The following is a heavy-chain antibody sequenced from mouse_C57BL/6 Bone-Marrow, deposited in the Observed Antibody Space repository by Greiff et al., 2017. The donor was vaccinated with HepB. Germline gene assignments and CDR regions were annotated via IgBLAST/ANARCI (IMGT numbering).Heavy chain of an antibody. D-gene: IGHD2-2*01. CDR3: ARGDLLWLRRNYFDY. CDR2: IYPGSGNT. J-gene: IGHJ2*01. Sequence: VQGVESGAELVRPGASVKLSCKASGYTFTDYYINWVKQRPGQGLEWIARIYPGSGNTYYNEKFKGKATLTAEKSSSTAYMQLSSLTSEDSAVYFCARGDLLWLRRNYFDYWGQGTTLTVSS. CDR1: GYTFTDYY. V-gene: IGHV1-76*01.